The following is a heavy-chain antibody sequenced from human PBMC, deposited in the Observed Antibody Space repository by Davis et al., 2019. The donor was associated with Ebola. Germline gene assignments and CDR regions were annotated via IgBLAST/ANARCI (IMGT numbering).Heavy chain of an antibody. V-gene: IGHV5-51*01. CDR1: GYRFTNYW. J-gene: IGHJ4*02. CDR2: IFPGDSDT. CDR3: ARLHFNDYDEWGD. Sequence: GESLKISCKGSGYRFTNYWIGWVRQMPGRGLEWMGVIFPGDSDTTYSPSFQGHVAFSGDRSISTAYLQWTSLRASDTAMYYCARLHFNDYDEWGDWGQGTLVTVSS. D-gene: IGHD4-17*01.